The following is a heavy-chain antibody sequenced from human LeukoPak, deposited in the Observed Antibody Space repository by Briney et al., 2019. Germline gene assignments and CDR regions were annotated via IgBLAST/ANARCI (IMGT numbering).Heavy chain of an antibody. CDR1: GGSISSSSYY. CDR3: VRDSGSYVDY. CDR2: IYYSGST. Sequence: SEILSLTCTVSGGSISSSSYYWGWIRQPPGKGLEWIGSIYYSGSTYYNPSLKSRVTISVDTSKNQFSLKLSSVTAADTAVYYCVRDSGSYVDYWGQGTLVTVSS. D-gene: IGHD3-10*01. J-gene: IGHJ4*02. V-gene: IGHV4-39*01.